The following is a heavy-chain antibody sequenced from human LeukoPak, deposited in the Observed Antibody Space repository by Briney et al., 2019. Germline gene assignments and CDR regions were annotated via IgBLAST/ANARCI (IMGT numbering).Heavy chain of an antibody. J-gene: IGHJ4*02. CDR1: GFTFSSYA. Sequence: SGGSLRLSCAASGFTFSSYAMTWVRQAPGKGLEWVSAISGSGGSTYYADSVKGRFTISRDNSKNTLYLQMNSLRAEDTAVYYCARGIGHRYCTNGVCYTMHFADDYWGQGTLVTVSS. CDR2: ISGSGGST. V-gene: IGHV3-23*01. CDR3: ARGIGHRYCTNGVCYTMHFADDY. D-gene: IGHD2-8*01.